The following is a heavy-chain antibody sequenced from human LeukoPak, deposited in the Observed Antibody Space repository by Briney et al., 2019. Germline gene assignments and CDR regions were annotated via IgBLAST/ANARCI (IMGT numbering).Heavy chain of an antibody. J-gene: IGHJ1*01. V-gene: IGHV3-23*01. D-gene: IGHD3-22*01. CDR1: GFTFSTHA. CDR3: ATYSSLNRREFQF. Sequence: GGSLRLSCAASGFTFSTHAMSWVRQAPGKGLEWVSSISSSGGSTYYADSVKGRFTISRDNSKNTLYLQMNSLRAEDTAVYYCATYSSLNRREFQFWGQGTLLTVSS. CDR2: ISSSGGST.